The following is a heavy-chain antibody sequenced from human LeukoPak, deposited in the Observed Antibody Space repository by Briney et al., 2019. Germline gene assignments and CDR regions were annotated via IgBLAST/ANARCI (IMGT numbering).Heavy chain of an antibody. CDR2: IIPILGIA. Sequence: ASVKVSCKASGGTFSSYAISWVRQAPGQGLEWMGRIIPILGIANYAQKFQGRVTITADKSTSTAYMELSSLRSEDTAVYYCARGDTAMVIDYWGQGTLVTVSS. CDR3: ARGDTAMVIDY. J-gene: IGHJ4*02. V-gene: IGHV1-69*04. D-gene: IGHD5-18*01. CDR1: GGTFSSYA.